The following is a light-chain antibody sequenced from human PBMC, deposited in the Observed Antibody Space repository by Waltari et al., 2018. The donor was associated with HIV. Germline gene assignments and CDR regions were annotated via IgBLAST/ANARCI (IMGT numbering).Light chain of an antibody. CDR2: EVN. V-gene: IGLV2-23*02. Sequence: QSALTQPASLSGSPGQSITISCPGTSSDVGNYNVVSWYQQHPGHAPKLIIYEVNKRPSGVSNRFSASKSGNTASLTIFGLQPEDGADYYCCSYSGGSTYWVFGGGTKLTVL. J-gene: IGLJ3*02. CDR3: CSYSGGSTYWV. CDR1: SSDVGNYNV.